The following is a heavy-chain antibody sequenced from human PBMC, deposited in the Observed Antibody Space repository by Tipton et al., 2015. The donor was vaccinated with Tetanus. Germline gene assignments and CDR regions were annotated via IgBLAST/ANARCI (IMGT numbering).Heavy chain of an antibody. Sequence: TLSLTCSASGGSISSRNYYWGWIRQPPGLGLEFIGRVYYSGNTYYNPSLKSRVTISVDTSKNQFSLKLSSVTATDTAVYYCAAQIIPTDRGGWFDPWGQGTLVTVSS. CDR1: GGSISSRNYY. D-gene: IGHD3-3*01. CDR2: VYYSGNT. J-gene: IGHJ5*02. V-gene: IGHV4-39*01. CDR3: AAQIIPTDRGGWFDP.